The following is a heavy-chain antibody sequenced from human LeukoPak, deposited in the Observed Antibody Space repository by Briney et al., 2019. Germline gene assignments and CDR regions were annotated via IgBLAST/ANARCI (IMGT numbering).Heavy chain of an antibody. Sequence: GGSLRLSCAASGFIFNNYWMTWVRQAPGKGLEWVANIKQDGSVVHYVDSVTGRFTVSRDNARNSLYLQMNSLRAEDTAVYYCARGFDWLLSTVYFDYWGQGTLVTVSS. CDR3: ARGFDWLLSTVYFDY. CDR1: GFIFNNYW. D-gene: IGHD3-9*01. CDR2: IKQDGSVV. J-gene: IGHJ4*02. V-gene: IGHV3-7*03.